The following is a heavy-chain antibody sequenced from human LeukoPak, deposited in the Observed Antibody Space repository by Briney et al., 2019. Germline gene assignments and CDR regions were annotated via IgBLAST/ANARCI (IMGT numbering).Heavy chain of an antibody. D-gene: IGHD6-19*01. CDR2: VNPDGSEK. CDR3: ARCSGWAFKN. V-gene: IGHV3-7*01. CDR1: GFTFSYFW. Sequence: GGSLRLSCAASGFTFSYFWMSWVRQAPGKGLEWGANVNPDGSEKNYVDSVKGRFTISRDSAKNSLYLQMDSLRAEDTVIYYCARCSGWAFKNWGQGNLVTVSS. J-gene: IGHJ4*02.